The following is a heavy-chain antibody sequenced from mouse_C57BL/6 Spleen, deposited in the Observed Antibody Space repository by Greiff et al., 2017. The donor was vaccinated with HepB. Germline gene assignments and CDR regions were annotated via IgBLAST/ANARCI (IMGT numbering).Heavy chain of an antibody. J-gene: IGHJ3*01. CDR3: ASGEGFAY. CDR1: GYSITSGYY. V-gene: IGHV3-6*01. CDR2: ISYDGSN. Sequence: EVQLVESGPGLVKPSQSLSLTCSVPGYSITSGYYWNWIRQFPGNKLEWMGYISYDGSNNYNTSLKNRISITRDTSKNQFFLKLNSVTTEDTATYYCASGEGFAYWGQGTLVTVSA.